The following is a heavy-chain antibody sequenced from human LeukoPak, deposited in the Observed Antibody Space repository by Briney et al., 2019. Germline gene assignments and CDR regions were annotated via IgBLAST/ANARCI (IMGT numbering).Heavy chain of an antibody. CDR2: ISGSGGST. CDR1: GFTFSSYA. Sequence: GGSLRLSCAASGFTFSSYAMSWVRQAPGKGLEWVSAISGSGGSTYYADSVKGRFTISRDNSKNTLYLQMNSLRAEDTAVYYCAKDGESSGWHLNWFDPWGQGTLVTVSS. J-gene: IGHJ5*02. CDR3: AKDGESSGWHLNWFDP. V-gene: IGHV3-23*01. D-gene: IGHD6-19*01.